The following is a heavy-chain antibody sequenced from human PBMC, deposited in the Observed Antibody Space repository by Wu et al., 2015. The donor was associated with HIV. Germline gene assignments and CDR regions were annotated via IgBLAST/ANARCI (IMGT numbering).Heavy chain of an antibody. CDR1: GTFSSYA. CDR3: ARDRGFFHDSRGYYGLDV. V-gene: IGHV1-69*13. D-gene: IGHD3-22*01. Sequence: QVQLVQSGAEVKKTGSSLKVSCKAGGTFSSYAISWVRQAPGQGPEWMGRIIPIFGTTNYAQNFQGRVTITADESTTTVYMELSSLRSEDTAVYYCARDRGFFHDSRGYYGLDVWGQGTTVTV. CDR2: IIPIFGTT. J-gene: IGHJ6*02.